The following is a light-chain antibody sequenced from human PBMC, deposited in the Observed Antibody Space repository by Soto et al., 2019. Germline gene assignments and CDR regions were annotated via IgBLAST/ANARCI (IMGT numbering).Light chain of an antibody. CDR3: QQYNSYSQT. CDR1: QSISSW. V-gene: IGKV1-5*03. J-gene: IGKJ1*01. CDR2: KAS. Sequence: DIQMTQSPSTLSASVGDRVTITCRASQSISSWLAWYQQKPGKAPKLLIYKASSLESGVPSRFSGSGSGTEFTLTISSLQPDDFATCYCQQYNSYSQTFGQGTKVDI.